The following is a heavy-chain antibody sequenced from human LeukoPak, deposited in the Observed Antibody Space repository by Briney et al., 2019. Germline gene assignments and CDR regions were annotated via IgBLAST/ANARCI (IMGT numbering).Heavy chain of an antibody. CDR3: AKATRYDRSQFDY. Sequence: GGSLRLSCAASGFTVSSNYMSWVRQAPGKGLEWVSVIYSGGSTYYADSVKGRFTISRDNSKNTLYLQMNSLRAEDTAVYYCAKATRYDRSQFDYWGQGTLVTVSS. V-gene: IGHV3-66*02. D-gene: IGHD3-22*01. CDR1: GFTVSSNY. J-gene: IGHJ4*02. CDR2: IYSGGST.